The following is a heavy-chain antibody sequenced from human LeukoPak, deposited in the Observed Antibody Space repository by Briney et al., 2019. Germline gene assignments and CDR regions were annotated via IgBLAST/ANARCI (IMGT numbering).Heavy chain of an antibody. Sequence: GGSLRLSCAASGFTFDDYAMHWVRQAPGKGLEWVSGISWNSGSIGYADSVKGRFTISRDNAKNSLYLQMNSLRAEDTALYYCAKDRHSGPPVSEALWFGESGMDVWGQGTTVTVSS. D-gene: IGHD3-10*01. CDR2: ISWNSGSI. V-gene: IGHV3-9*01. CDR3: AKDRHSGPPVSEALWFGESGMDV. J-gene: IGHJ6*02. CDR1: GFTFDDYA.